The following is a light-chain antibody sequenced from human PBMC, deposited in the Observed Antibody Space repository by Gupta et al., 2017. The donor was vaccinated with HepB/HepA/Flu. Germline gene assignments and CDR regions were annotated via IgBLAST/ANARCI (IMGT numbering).Light chain of an antibody. Sequence: SALTQPPSASGSPGQSATISCIGTSSDVGNNYNYVSWYQQHPDKAPRLMIYEVSKRPSGVPDRFSGSKSGNTASLTVSELQAEDEADYYCSSCKHISDSVVFGGGTKLTVL. V-gene: IGLV2-8*01. J-gene: IGLJ2*01. CDR2: EVS. CDR1: SSDVGNNYNY. CDR3: SSCKHISDSVV.